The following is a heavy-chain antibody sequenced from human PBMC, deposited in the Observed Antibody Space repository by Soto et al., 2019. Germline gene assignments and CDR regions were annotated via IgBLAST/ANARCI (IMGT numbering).Heavy chain of an antibody. J-gene: IGHJ6*02. D-gene: IGHD3-3*01. CDR2: IYSGGST. CDR1: GFIVSSNY. Sequence: GGSLRLSCAASGFIVSSNYMSWVRQAPGKGLEWVSVIYSGGSTYYADSVKGRFTISRDNSKNTLYLQMNSLRAEDTAVYYCARDPGYYDFWSGYYYYYGMDVWGQGTTVTVSS. V-gene: IGHV3-53*01. CDR3: ARDPGYYDFWSGYYYYYGMDV.